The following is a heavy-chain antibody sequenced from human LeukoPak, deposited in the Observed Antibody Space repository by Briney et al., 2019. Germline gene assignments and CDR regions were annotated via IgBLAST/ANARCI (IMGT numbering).Heavy chain of an antibody. J-gene: IGHJ3*01. CDR1: GFTFSNSA. CDR2: IGVAGGNT. Sequence: ASVKVSCKASGFTFSNSAIQWVQQARGQRLEWIGWIGVAGGNTNYAQTLQGRITITRDMSTSTAYMELTSLRSDDTAVYYCAAEIYGGNTDCCTFDFWGPGTPVTVSS. CDR3: AAEIYGGNTDCCTFDF. V-gene: IGHV1-58*02. D-gene: IGHD4-23*01.